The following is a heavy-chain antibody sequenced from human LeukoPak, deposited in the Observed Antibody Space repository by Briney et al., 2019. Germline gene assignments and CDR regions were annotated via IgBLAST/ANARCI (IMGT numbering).Heavy chain of an antibody. D-gene: IGHD2-2*01. Sequence: GGSLRLSCAASGFTFSSYAMTWVRQAPGKGLEWVSVVSGSGGSTYYADSVKGRFTISRDNSKNTLYLQMNSLRAEDMAVYYCARGVVVPAATADYWGQGTLVTVSS. V-gene: IGHV3-23*01. CDR2: VSGSGGST. CDR1: GFTFSSYA. CDR3: ARGVVVPAATADY. J-gene: IGHJ4*02.